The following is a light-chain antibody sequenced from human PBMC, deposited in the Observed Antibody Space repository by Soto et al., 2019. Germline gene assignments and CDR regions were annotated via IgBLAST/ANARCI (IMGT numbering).Light chain of an antibody. CDR1: QSVSNY. CDR3: QHYHVWPIT. V-gene: IGKV3-11*01. J-gene: IGKJ5*01. Sequence: EIVLTQSPATVSLSPGERATLSCRASQSVSNYLAWCQHKPGQAPRLLIYDASKRATGIPARFSGSGSGTEFTLTISSLQSEDFAVYYCQHYHVWPITFGQGTRLEIK. CDR2: DAS.